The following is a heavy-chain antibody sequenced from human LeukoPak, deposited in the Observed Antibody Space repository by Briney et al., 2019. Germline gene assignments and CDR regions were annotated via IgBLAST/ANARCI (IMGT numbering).Heavy chain of an antibody. CDR3: ARDRSAYDILTGTISGAFDI. D-gene: IGHD3-9*01. V-gene: IGHV3-53*01. Sequence: PGGSLRLSCAASGFIASSNYMSWVRQAPGKGLEWVSVIYSGGSTYYADSVKGRFTISRDNSKNTLYLQMNSLRAEDTAMYYCARDRSAYDILTGTISGAFDIWGQGTMVTVSS. CDR1: GFIASSNY. CDR2: IYSGGST. J-gene: IGHJ3*02.